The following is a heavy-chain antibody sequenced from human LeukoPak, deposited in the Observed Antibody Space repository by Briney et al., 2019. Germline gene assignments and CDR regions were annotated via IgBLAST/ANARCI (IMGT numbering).Heavy chain of an antibody. D-gene: IGHD2-2*01. Sequence: IXGYYWSXIRRPPGKGREWIGYIYTSGSTNYNPSLERRVTISVDTSKNQFSLDLSSVTAADTAVYYCARQKCTSASCLTKNAFDIWGQGTMVTVSS. CDR1: IXGYY. J-gene: IGHJ3*02. CDR3: ARQKCTSASCLTKNAFDI. V-gene: IGHV4-4*09. CDR2: IYTSGST.